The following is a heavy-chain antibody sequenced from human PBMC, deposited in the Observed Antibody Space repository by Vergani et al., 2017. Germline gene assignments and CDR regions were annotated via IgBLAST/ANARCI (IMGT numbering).Heavy chain of an antibody. CDR3: ARSDAXISLGWSGYYAAAH. J-gene: IGHJ4*02. CDR2: IYYSGST. CDR1: GGSISSGGYY. V-gene: IGHV4-31*03. Sequence: QVQLQESGPGLVKPSQTLTLTCTVSGGSISSGGYYWSWIRQHPGKGLEWIGYIYYSGSTYYNPSLKSRVTISVDTSKNQFSLKLSSVTAADTAVYYCARSDAXISLGWSGYYAAAHWGQGTLVTVSS. D-gene: IGHD3-3*01.